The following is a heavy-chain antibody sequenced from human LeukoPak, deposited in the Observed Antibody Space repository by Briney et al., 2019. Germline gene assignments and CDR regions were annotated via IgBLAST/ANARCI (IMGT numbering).Heavy chain of an antibody. CDR2: IYYSGST. CDR1: GGSISSYY. CDR3: ARGVGWSGAFDI. D-gene: IGHD3-3*01. V-gene: IGHV4-59*01. Sequence: PSETLSLTRTVSGGSISSYYWSWIRQPPGKGLEWIGYIYYSGSTNYNPSLKSRVTISVDTSKNQFSLKLSPVTAADTAVYYCARGVGWSGAFDIWGQGTMVTVSS. J-gene: IGHJ3*02.